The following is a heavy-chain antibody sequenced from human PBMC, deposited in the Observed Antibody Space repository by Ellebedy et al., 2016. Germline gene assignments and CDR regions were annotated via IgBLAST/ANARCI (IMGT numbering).Heavy chain of an antibody. J-gene: IGHJ4*02. CDR1: GFTVSGNY. CDR3: AKGNAIPGPEPLDF. V-gene: IGHV3-66*01. Sequence: GESLKISCAASGFTVSGNYMSWVRQAPGKGLEWVSTLYSGGTILYADSVKGRFTISRYNSKNTLYLQMNSLTVEDTAVYYCAKGNAIPGPEPLDFWGQGTLVTVSS. D-gene: IGHD1-14*01. CDR2: LYSGGTI.